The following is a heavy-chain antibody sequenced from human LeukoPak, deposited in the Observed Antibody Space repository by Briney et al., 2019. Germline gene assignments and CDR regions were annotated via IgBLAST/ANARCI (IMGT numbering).Heavy chain of an antibody. CDR1: GDSISDYY. J-gene: IGHJ1*01. CDR2: IYYSGTT. CDR3: ARDRKYFQH. V-gene: IGHV4-59*01. Sequence: SETLSLTCTVSGDSISDYYWSWIRQPPGKGLGWIGDIYYSGTTNYNPSLKSRLTISVDTSKNQFSLKLSSVTAADTALYYCARDRKYFQHWGQGTLVTVSS.